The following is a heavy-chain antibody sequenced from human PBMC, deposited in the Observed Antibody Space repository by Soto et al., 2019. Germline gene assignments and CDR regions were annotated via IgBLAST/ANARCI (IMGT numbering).Heavy chain of an antibody. D-gene: IGHD6-13*01. CDR2: ISYDGSNK. J-gene: IGHJ6*02. V-gene: IGHV3-30*18. CDR1: GFTFSSYG. CDR3: AKDEGGVADYYGMDV. Sequence: QVQLVESGGGVVQPGRSLRLSCVASGFTFSSYGMHWVRQAPGKGLEWVAVISYDGSNKYYADSVKGRFTISRDNSKNTLYLQMNSLRAEDTAVYYCAKDEGGVADYYGMDVWGQGTTVTVSS.